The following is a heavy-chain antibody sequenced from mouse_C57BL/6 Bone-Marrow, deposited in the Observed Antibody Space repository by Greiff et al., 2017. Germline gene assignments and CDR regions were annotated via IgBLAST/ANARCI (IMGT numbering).Heavy chain of an antibody. D-gene: IGHD1-1*01. CDR2: INPYNGGT. V-gene: IGHV1-19*01. J-gene: IGHJ1*03. CDR3: WSVITTVVARGDV. CDR1: GYTFTDYY. Sequence: VQLQQSGPVLVKPGASVKMSCKASGYTFTDYYMNWVKQSHGKSLEWIGVINPYNGGTSYNQKFKGKATLTVDKSSSTAYMELNSLTSEDSAVYYCWSVITTVVARGDVWGTGTTVTVSS.